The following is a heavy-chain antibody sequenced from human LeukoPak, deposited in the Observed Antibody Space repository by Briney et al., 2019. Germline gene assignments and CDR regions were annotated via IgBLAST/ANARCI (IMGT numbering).Heavy chain of an antibody. CDR1: GYRFRGFR. Sequence: PGVPLRLSCGACGYRFRGFRVNGVPQSTGKGAERVANVNQDGSEKLYVDSVKGRFTISRDNAKNSLYLQMNSLRVEDTAVYYCTRDVREAYDIWGHGTMVTVSS. V-gene: IGHV3-7*01. CDR2: VNQDGSEK. CDR3: TRDVREAYDI. J-gene: IGHJ3*02. D-gene: IGHD3-16*01.